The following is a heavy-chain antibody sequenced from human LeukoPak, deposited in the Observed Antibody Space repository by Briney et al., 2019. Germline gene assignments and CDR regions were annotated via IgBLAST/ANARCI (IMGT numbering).Heavy chain of an antibody. CDR3: ARSTHITVFGVPPPDS. CDR2: ISYNGSIK. D-gene: IGHD3-3*01. Sequence: GGSLRLSCAASGFTFHNYGMHWVRQAPGKGLEWVAVISYNGSIKYYADSVEGRFTISRDNSKNTLDLQMNSLRAEDTAVYYCARSTHITVFGVPPPDSWGQGTLVTVSS. V-gene: IGHV3-30*03. J-gene: IGHJ5*01. CDR1: GFTFHNYG.